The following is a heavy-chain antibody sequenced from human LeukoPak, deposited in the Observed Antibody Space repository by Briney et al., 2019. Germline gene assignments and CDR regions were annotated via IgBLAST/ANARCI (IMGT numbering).Heavy chain of an antibody. V-gene: IGHV4-59*11. CDR3: AREADYDSSGYYLNWFNP. CDR1: GGSISSHY. D-gene: IGHD3-22*01. J-gene: IGHJ5*02. CDR2: IYYSGST. Sequence: SETLSLTCTVSGGSISSHYWSWIRQPPGKGLEWIGYIYYSGSTNYNPSLKSRVTISVDTSKNQFSLKLSSVTAADTAVYYCAREADYDSSGYYLNWFNPWGQGTLVTVSS.